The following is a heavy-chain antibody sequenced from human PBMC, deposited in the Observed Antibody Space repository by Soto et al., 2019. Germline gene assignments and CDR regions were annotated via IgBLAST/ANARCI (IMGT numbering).Heavy chain of an antibody. J-gene: IGHJ4*02. Sequence: SETLSLTCTVSGGSISSYYWSWIRQPPGKGLEWIGYIYYSGSTYYNPSLKSRVTISVDTSKNQFSLKLSSVTAADTAVYYCARVAATGEFDYWGQGTLVTVSS. CDR3: ARVAATGEFDY. CDR2: IYYSGST. V-gene: IGHV4-59*01. D-gene: IGHD1-1*01. CDR1: GGSISSYY.